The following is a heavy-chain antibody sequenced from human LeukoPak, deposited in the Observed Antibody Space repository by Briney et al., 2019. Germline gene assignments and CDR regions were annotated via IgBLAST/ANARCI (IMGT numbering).Heavy chain of an antibody. CDR3: AKDSMVRGVMDY. J-gene: IGHJ4*02. CDR2: ISGSGDMT. CDR1: GYSFSNYD. Sequence: GGSLRLSCAGSGYSFSNYDMSWVRQAPGKGLDWVSSISGSGDMTYYADSVKGRFTISRDNSKNTLYLQMNSLRDEDTAVYYCAKDSMVRGVMDYWGQGTLVTVSS. D-gene: IGHD3-10*01. V-gene: IGHV3-23*01.